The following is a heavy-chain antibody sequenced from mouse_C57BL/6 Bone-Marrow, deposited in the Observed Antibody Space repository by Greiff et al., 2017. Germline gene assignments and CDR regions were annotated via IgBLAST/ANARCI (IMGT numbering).Heavy chain of an antibody. CDR3: VRHNGAMDY. Sequence: EVNVVESGGGLVQPKGSLKLSCAASGFSFNTYAMNWVRQAPGKGLEWVARIRSKSNNYATYYADSVKDRFTISRDDSESMLYLQMNNLKTEDTAMYYCVRHNGAMDYWGQGTSVTVSS. CDR1: GFSFNTYA. V-gene: IGHV10-1*01. J-gene: IGHJ4*01. CDR2: IRSKSNNYAT.